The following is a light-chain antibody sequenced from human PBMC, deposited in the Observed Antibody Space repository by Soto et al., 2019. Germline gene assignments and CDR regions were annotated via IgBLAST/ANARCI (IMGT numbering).Light chain of an antibody. CDR2: DAS. Sequence: EIVLTQSPATLSLSPGERATLSCRASQSVSDNFAWYQQKPGQAPRLLIYDASNRATGIPARFSGSGSGTDCTLTISSLEPEEFAVYYCQQRNNWPITFGQGTRLEIK. CDR3: QQRNNWPIT. V-gene: IGKV3-11*01. J-gene: IGKJ5*01. CDR1: QSVSDN.